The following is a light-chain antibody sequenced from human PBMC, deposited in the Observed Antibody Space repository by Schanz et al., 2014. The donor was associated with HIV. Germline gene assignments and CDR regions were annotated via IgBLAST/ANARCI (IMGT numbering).Light chain of an antibody. J-gene: IGLJ1*01. CDR3: GTWDSRMSVGFV. CDR1: SSNIGAGYD. CDR2: DNN. V-gene: IGLV1-51*01. Sequence: QSVLTQPPSVSGAPGQRVSISCTGSSSNIGAGYDVHWYQQLPGTAPKLLIYDNNKRPSGIPDRFSGSKSGTSATLVITGLQTGDEADYYCGTWDSRMSVGFVFGSGTKVTVL.